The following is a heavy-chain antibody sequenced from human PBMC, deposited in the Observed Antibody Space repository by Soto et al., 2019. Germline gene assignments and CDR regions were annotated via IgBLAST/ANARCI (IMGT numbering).Heavy chain of an antibody. CDR2: ISWNSGSI. CDR1: GFTFDDYA. V-gene: IGHV3-9*01. Sequence: GGSLRLSCAASGFTFDDYAMHWVRQAPGNGLEWVSGISWNSGSIGYADSVKGRFTISRDNAKNSLYLQMNSLRAEDTALYYCAKDRGYSYAKAEYYYYGMDVWGQGTTVTV. D-gene: IGHD5-18*01. CDR3: AKDRGYSYAKAEYYYYGMDV. J-gene: IGHJ6*02.